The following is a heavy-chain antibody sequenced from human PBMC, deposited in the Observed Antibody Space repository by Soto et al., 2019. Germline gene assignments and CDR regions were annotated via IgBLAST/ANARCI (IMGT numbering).Heavy chain of an antibody. CDR2: IYYSGTT. D-gene: IGHD3-9*01. J-gene: IGHJ4*02. Sequence: QVQLQESGPGLVKPSETLSLTCTVSGGSTSSYYWSWIRQPPGKGLEWIAYIYYSGTTNYNPSLKSRVTISIDTSKNQFSLKLSSVTAADTAVYYCARLLGGDVLTGQNHYFDNWGQGTLVTVSS. CDR1: GGSTSSYY. CDR3: ARLLGGDVLTGQNHYFDN. V-gene: IGHV4-59*08.